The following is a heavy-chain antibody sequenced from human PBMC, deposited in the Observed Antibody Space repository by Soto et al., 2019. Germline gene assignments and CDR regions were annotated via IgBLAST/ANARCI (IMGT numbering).Heavy chain of an antibody. J-gene: IGHJ3*02. Sequence: GASVKVSCKASGYTFTSYAMHWVRQAPGQRLEWMGWINPSGGSTSYAQKFQGRVTMTRDTPTSTVYMELSSLRSEDTAVCYCARLIIAAAPAGGAFDIWGQGTMVTVSS. V-gene: IGHV1-46*03. CDR2: INPSGGST. D-gene: IGHD6-13*01. CDR1: GYTFTSYA. CDR3: ARLIIAAAPAGGAFDI.